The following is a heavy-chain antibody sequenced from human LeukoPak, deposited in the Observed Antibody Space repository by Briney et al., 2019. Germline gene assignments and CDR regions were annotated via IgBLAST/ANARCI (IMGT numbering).Heavy chain of an antibody. Sequence: GGSLRLSCAASGFSFSRYGMKWVRQAPGKGLEWVANIKEDANEEYYVDSVRGRFIISRDNAKNSLFLQMYSLRADDTAVYYCARAGYCTSNSCYSPNFYYMDVWGKGTTVTVSS. V-gene: IGHV3-7*01. D-gene: IGHD2-2*01. CDR2: IKEDANEE. CDR1: GFSFSRYG. J-gene: IGHJ6*03. CDR3: ARAGYCTSNSCYSPNFYYMDV.